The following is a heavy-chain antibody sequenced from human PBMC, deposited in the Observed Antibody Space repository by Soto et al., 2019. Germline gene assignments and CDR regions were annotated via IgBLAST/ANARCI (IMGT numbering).Heavy chain of an antibody. V-gene: IGHV4-4*07. D-gene: IGHD6-13*01. CDR1: GGSISSYY. CDR2: IYTSGST. CDR3: ARDGSSSWDKWFDP. Sequence: PSETLSLTCTVSGGSISSYYWSWIRQPAGKGLEWIGRIYTSGSTNYNPSLKSRVTMSVDTSKNQFSLKLSSVTAADTAVYYCARDGSSSWDKWFDPWGQGTLVTSPQ. J-gene: IGHJ5*02.